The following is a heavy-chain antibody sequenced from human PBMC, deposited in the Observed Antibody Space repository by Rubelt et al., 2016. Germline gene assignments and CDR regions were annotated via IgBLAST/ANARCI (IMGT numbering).Heavy chain of an antibody. D-gene: IGHD3-9*01. V-gene: IGHV4-34*01. Sequence: QVQLQQWGAGLLKPSETLSLTCAVYGGSFSGYYWGWIRQPPGKGLEWIGEINHSGSTNYNPSLKSRVTISVDTSKNQFSLKLSSVTAADTAVYHCARGLLLRYFGRFDPWGQGTLVTVSS. CDR1: GGSFSGYY. J-gene: IGHJ5*02. CDR2: INHSGST. CDR3: ARGLLLRYFGRFDP.